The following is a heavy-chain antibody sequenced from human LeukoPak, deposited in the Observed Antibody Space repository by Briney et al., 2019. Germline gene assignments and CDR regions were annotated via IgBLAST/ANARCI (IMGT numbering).Heavy chain of an antibody. J-gene: IGHJ4*02. Sequence: GASVKVSCKASGYTFTIYSINWVRQAPGQGLEWMGWISAYNGNTKYAQKVQGRVTMTTDTSTSTAYMELRSLRSDDTAVYYCARGLGGSGSYFLTFDYWGQGTLVTVSS. D-gene: IGHD1-26*01. CDR3: ARGLGGSGSYFLTFDY. CDR2: ISAYNGNT. V-gene: IGHV1-18*01. CDR1: GYTFTIYS.